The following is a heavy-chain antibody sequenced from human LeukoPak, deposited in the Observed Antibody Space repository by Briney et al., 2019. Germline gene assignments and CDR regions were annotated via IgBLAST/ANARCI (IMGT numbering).Heavy chain of an antibody. J-gene: IGHJ5*02. Sequence: SETLSLTCTASGGSISSSNYYWGWIRQPPGKGLDRIGTIYYSGSTYYNSSLKSRVTISVDTSKNHFSLKVSSVTATDTAMYYCARHGALCTGGSCTRFDPWGQGTLVTVSS. D-gene: IGHD2-15*01. CDR3: ARHGALCTGGSCTRFDP. CDR1: GGSISSSNYY. V-gene: IGHV4-39*01. CDR2: IYYSGST.